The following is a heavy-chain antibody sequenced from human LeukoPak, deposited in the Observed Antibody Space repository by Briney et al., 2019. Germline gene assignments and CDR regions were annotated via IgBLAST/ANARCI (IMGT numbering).Heavy chain of an antibody. J-gene: IGHJ4*02. D-gene: IGHD6-13*01. CDR3: ARGFDSLSAAVSAYFDY. CDR1: GGSFSGYY. CDR2: INHSGST. Sequence: SETLSLTCAVYGGSFSGYYWSWIRQPPGKGLEWIGEINHSGSTNYNPSLMSRVTISVDTSKNQFSLKPSSVTAADTAVYYCARGFDSLSAAVSAYFDYWGQGTLVTVSS. V-gene: IGHV4-34*01.